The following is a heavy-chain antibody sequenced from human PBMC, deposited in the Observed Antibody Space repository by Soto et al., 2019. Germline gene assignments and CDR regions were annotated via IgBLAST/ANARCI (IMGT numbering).Heavy chain of an antibody. J-gene: IGHJ5*02. Sequence: SQTLSLTCAISGDSVSSNSAAWNWIRQSPSRGLEWLGRTYFRSRWYNDYAVSVKSRITINPDTSKNQFSLQLNSVTPEDTAVYYCARDLPPHINGITSWSDPWGQGTLVTVSS. V-gene: IGHV6-1*01. D-gene: IGHD1-7*01. CDR1: GDSVSSNSAA. CDR2: TYFRSRWYN. CDR3: ARDLPPHINGITSWSDP.